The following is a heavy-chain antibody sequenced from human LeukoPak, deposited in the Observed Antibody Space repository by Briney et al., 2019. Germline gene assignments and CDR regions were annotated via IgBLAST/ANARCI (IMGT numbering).Heavy chain of an antibody. CDR1: GFTFDDYA. Sequence: PGGSLRLSCAASGFTFDDYAMHWVRQAPGKGLEWVSGISWNSGSIGYADSVKGRFTISRDNAKNSLYLQMNSLRAEDTAVYYCATSPSGVLWFGELDYWGQGTLVTVSS. CDR2: ISWNSGSI. V-gene: IGHV3-9*01. D-gene: IGHD3-10*01. CDR3: ATSPSGVLWFGELDY. J-gene: IGHJ4*02.